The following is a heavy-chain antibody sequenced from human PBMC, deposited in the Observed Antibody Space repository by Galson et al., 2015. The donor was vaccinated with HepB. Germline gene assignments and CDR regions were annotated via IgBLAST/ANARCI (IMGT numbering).Heavy chain of an antibody. J-gene: IGHJ5*02. CDR2: IWYDGSKK. CDR3: ARDRGAGYGSGRKTKNWFDP. CDR1: GFTFRNYG. Sequence: SLRLSCAASGFTFRNYGIHWVRQAPGKGLEWVAVIWYDGSKKYYVDSVKGRFTISRDNSKNTVYLQMDSLRAEDTAVYHCARDRGAGYGSGRKTKNWFDPWGQGTRVTVSS. V-gene: IGHV3-33*01. D-gene: IGHD3-10*01.